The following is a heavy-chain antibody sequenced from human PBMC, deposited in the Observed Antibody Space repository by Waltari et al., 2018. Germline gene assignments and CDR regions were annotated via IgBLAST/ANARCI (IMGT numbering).Heavy chain of an antibody. J-gene: IGHJ1*01. CDR2: IKTDGSDK. D-gene: IGHD1-26*01. CDR3: IKGGSYLPDV. CDR1: GFIFSTSW. Sequence: EVQLVESGGGLVQPGGSLRLSCAASGFIFSTSWMSWVRQAPAKGLEWLATIKTDGSDKYYVDSVKGRFTIARDNAKNSLYLQMNSRGVDDAAVYYCIKGGSYLPDVWGQGTLVTVSA. V-gene: IGHV3-7*01.